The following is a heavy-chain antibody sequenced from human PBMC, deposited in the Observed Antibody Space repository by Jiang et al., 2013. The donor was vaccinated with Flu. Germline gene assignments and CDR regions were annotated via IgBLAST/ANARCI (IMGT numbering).Heavy chain of an antibody. J-gene: IGHJ3*02. Sequence: KPTQTLTLTCTVSGFSLSNAKMGVSWIRQPPGKALEWLARIDWDDDKYYSTSLKTRLTISKDTSKNQVVLTMTNMDPVDTATYYCARLGVDDYGDYGAFDIWGQGTMVTVSS. V-gene: IGHV2-70*11. CDR1: GFSLSNAKMG. CDR3: ARLGVDDYGDYGAFDI. D-gene: IGHD4-17*01. CDR2: IDWDDDK.